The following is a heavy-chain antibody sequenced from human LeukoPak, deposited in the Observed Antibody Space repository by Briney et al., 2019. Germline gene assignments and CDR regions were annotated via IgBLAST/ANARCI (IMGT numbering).Heavy chain of an antibody. CDR1: GGSISSSSFY. CDR2: IYYIGIT. D-gene: IGHD6-6*01. V-gene: IGHV4-39*01. J-gene: IGHJ1*01. Sequence: SETLSLTCTISGGSISSSSFYWGWIRQPPGKGLEWIGSIYYIGITYYKPSLKSRLTISVDTSKNQFSLKLSSVTAADTAMYYCVSLLQYSSSSRYIQHWGQGTLVTVSS. CDR3: VSLLQYSSSSRYIQH.